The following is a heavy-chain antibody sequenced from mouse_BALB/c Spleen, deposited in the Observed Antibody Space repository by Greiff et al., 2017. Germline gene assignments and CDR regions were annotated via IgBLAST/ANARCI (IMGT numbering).Heavy chain of an antibody. J-gene: IGHJ3*01. CDR1: GFTFSSFG. CDR2: ISSGSSTI. V-gene: IGHV5-17*02. D-gene: IGHD2-3*01. Sequence: DVMLVESGGGLVQPGGSRKLSCAASGFTFSSFGMHWVRQAPEKGLEWVAYISSGSSTIYYADTVKGRFTISRDNPKNTLFLQMTSLRSDDTAMYYCARSDGYYLGFAYWGQGTLVTVSA. CDR3: ARSDGYYLGFAY.